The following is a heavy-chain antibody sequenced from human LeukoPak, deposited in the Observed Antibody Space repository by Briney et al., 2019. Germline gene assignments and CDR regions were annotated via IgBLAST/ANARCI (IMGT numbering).Heavy chain of an antibody. Sequence: SETLSLTCTVSGGSISSYYWSWIRQHPGKGLEWIGYIYYSGSTYYNPSLKSRVTISVDTSKNQFSLKLSSVTAADTAVYYCAREGSGSYLHYYYYYGMDVWGQGTTVTVSS. CDR3: AREGSGSYLHYYYYYGMDV. V-gene: IGHV4-59*06. CDR1: GGSISSYY. CDR2: IYYSGST. D-gene: IGHD1-26*01. J-gene: IGHJ6*02.